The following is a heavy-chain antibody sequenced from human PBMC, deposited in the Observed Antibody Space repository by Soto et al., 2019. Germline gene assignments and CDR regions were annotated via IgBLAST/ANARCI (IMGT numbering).Heavy chain of an antibody. CDR3: ARVPLSMTGVVKDGMDV. D-gene: IGHD3-22*01. Sequence: QVQLVESGGGSVKPGGSLRLSCAASGFIFTDYYMSWIRQAPGKGLEWVSYISSSSTSISYADSVKGRFTISRDNAKNSLYLQMNSLRAEDTAVYYCARVPLSMTGVVKDGMDVWGQGTTVTVSS. J-gene: IGHJ6*02. CDR1: GFIFTDYY. CDR2: ISSSSTSI. V-gene: IGHV3-11*01.